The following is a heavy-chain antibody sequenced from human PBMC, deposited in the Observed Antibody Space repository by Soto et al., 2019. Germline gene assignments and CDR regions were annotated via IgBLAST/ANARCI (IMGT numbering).Heavy chain of an antibody. V-gene: IGHV3-33*03. CDR3: ARAVIAVAGTGWFDP. CDR1: GFTFSSYG. CDR2: IWYDGSNK. Sequence: GGSLRLSCAASGFTFSSYGMHGVRQAPGKGLEWVAVIWYDGSNKYYADSVKGRFTISRDNAKNSLYLQMNSLRAEDTAVYYCARAVIAVAGTGWFDPWGQGTLVTVSS. D-gene: IGHD6-19*01. J-gene: IGHJ5*02.